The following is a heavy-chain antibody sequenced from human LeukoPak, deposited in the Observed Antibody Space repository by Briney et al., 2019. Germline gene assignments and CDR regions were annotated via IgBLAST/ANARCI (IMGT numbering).Heavy chain of an antibody. D-gene: IGHD5-18*01. J-gene: IGHJ6*02. CDR2: IDSSGRYI. Sequence: GGSLRLSCAASGFTFSSYTMNWVRQAPGKGLEWVSSIDSSGRYIYYADSVKGRFTISRDNAENSLYLQMNSLRVGDTAVYYCARDLGYNYLMDVWGQGTTVTVSS. CDR1: GFTFSSYT. V-gene: IGHV3-21*01. CDR3: ARDLGYNYLMDV.